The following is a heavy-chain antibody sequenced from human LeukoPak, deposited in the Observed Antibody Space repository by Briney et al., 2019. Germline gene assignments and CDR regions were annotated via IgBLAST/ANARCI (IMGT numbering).Heavy chain of an antibody. CDR3: ARAYYYDSPDAFDI. D-gene: IGHD3-22*01. CDR2: INTNTGNP. CDR1: GGTFSSYA. J-gene: IGHJ3*02. Sequence: ASVTVSCKASGGTFSSYAISWVRQAPGQGLEWMGGINTNTGNPTYAQGFIGRFVFSLETSVSTAYLQISRLKAEDTAVYYCARAYYYDSPDAFDIWGQGTMVTVSS. V-gene: IGHV7-4-1*02.